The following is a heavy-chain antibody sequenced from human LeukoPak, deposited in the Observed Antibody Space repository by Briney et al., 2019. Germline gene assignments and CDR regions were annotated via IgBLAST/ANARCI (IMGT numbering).Heavy chain of an antibody. CDR1: GFTFSDYY. CDR2: ISYDGSNK. V-gene: IGHV3-30-3*01. Sequence: PGGSLRLSCAASGFTFSDYYMSWIRQAPGKGLEWVAIISYDGSNKYYADSVKGRFTISRDNSKNTLYLQMNSLRAEDTAVYYCARDQRYCSGGSCYSAHAFDIWGQGTMVTVSS. J-gene: IGHJ3*02. D-gene: IGHD2-15*01. CDR3: ARDQRYCSGGSCYSAHAFDI.